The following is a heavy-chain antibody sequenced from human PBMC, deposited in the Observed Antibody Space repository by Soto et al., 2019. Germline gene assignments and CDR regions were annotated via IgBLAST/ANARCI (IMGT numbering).Heavy chain of an antibody. Sequence: EVQLVESGGGLVQPGGSLRLSCAASGFTFSTYWMHWVRQPPGKGLVWVSRINNDGSNTAYADSVKGRFTISRDKAQSTLYLQMNSLRAEDTAVYYCARDPLIGTTDYGLGVWGQGTTVSVSS. V-gene: IGHV3-74*01. J-gene: IGHJ6*02. CDR2: INNDGSNT. CDR3: ARDPLIGTTDYGLGV. D-gene: IGHD1-7*01. CDR1: GFTFSTYW.